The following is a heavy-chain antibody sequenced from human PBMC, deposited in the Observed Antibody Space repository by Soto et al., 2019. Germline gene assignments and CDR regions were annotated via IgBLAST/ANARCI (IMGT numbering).Heavy chain of an antibody. D-gene: IGHD5-12*01. CDR3: ATIRGGYNTPDY. CDR1: GYNFPDYW. J-gene: IGHJ4*02. CDR2: IYPGNSET. Sequence: GESLKISCKGSGYNFPDYWIAWVRQMPGKDLEWMGFIYPGNSETRYSPSFQGQVTISADQSISTAYLQWNSLKASDTAMYYCATIRGGYNTPDYWSQGILVTVSS. V-gene: IGHV5-51*01.